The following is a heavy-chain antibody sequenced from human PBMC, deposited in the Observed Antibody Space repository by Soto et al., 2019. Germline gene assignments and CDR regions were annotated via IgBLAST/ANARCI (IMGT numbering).Heavy chain of an antibody. D-gene: IGHD3-16*01. CDR3: ARVPSPFDYYYAMDV. J-gene: IGHJ6*02. CDR2: IYSSGST. CDR1: GDSISSGNKY. V-gene: IGHV4-30-4*01. Sequence: SETLSLTCTVSGDSISSGNKYWSWIRQPPGKGLEWIGYIYSSGSTYYNPSLKSRLSISLHTSDNQFSLKFDSVTDADSAVYYCARVPSPFDYYYAMDVWRHRTTVTVSS.